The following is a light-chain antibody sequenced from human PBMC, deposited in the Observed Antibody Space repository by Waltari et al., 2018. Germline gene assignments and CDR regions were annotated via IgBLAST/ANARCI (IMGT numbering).Light chain of an antibody. CDR2: GAS. CDR3: QQYGSSVLYT. CDR1: QSLTKRY. Sequence: VLTQSPGTLSLSPGERATLSCRASQSLTKRYLAWYQQKPGQAPRLLIYGASSRAAGSPDRLSGRGSGTDFTLTISRLEPEDFAVYYCQQYGSSVLYTFGQGTKLEIK. J-gene: IGKJ2*01. V-gene: IGKV3-20*01.